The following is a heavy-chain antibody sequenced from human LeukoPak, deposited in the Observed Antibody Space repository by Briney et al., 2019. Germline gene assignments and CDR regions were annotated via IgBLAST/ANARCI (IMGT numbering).Heavy chain of an antibody. CDR1: GYTFTSFH. CDR2: IIPSDGST. D-gene: IGHD6-19*01. V-gene: IGHV1-46*01. CDR3: ARDSSGWTVDY. J-gene: IGHJ4*02. Sequence: ASVKVSCKASGYTFTSFHMHWVRQAPGQGLEWMGMIIPSDGSTSSAQKFQGRVTMTRDTSTSTVYTELSSLRSEDTAVIYCARDSSGWTVDYWGQGTLVTVSA.